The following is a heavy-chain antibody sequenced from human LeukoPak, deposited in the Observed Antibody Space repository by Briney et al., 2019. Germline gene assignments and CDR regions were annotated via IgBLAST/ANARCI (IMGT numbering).Heavy chain of an antibody. D-gene: IGHD5-24*01. CDR3: AKEGRSLQTY. J-gene: IGHJ4*02. CDR2: INPGGTST. Sequence: GGSVRLSCAASGFTFSNYWMHWVRQAPGKGLVWVSRINPGGTSTTYADSVKGRFTISRDNAKNSLYLQMNSLRVEDTAVYYCAKEGRSLQTYWGQGTLVTVSS. CDR1: GFTFSNYW. V-gene: IGHV3-74*01.